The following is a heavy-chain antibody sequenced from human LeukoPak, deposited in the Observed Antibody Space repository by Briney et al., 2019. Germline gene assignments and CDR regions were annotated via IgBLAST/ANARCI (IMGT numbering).Heavy chain of an antibody. CDR3: ARRAYSSGHKAYFDY. CDR1: GYLFANYW. Sequence: GESLKISRKGPGYLFANYWIALVRPMSGKGLEWIWIIYTGDSESRYSPSFQGQVIISADKSISTAYLQWNSLKASDTAVYYCARRAYSSGHKAYFDYWGQGTLVTVSS. J-gene: IGHJ4*02. CDR2: IYTGDSES. D-gene: IGHD6-19*01. V-gene: IGHV5-51*01.